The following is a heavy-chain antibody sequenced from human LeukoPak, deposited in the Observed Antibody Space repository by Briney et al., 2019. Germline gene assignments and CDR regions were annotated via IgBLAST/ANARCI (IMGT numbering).Heavy chain of an antibody. CDR3: ELNGGNTDWNY. J-gene: IGHJ4*02. V-gene: IGHV3-30-3*01. CDR2: ISYDGSNK. Sequence: GGSLRLSCAASGFTFSSYAMHWVRQAPGKGLEWVAVISYDGSNKYYADSVKGRFTISRDNSKNTLYLQMNSLRAEDTAVYYCELNGGNTDWNYWGQGTLVTASS. CDR1: GFTFSSYA. D-gene: IGHD4-23*01.